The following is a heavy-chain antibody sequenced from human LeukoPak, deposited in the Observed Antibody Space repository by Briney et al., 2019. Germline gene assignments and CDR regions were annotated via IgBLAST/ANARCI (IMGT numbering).Heavy chain of an antibody. V-gene: IGHV5-51*01. CDR3: ARLRTYYYGRGDY. CDR1: GYSFATYW. CDR2: IYPGDSDT. Sequence: GESLRISCKGSGYSFATYWIGWVRQKPGEGLEWMGIIYPGDSDTRYSPSFRGQVTISTDNSISTAYLQWSSLKASDTAMYYCARLRTYYYGRGDYWGQGTLVTVSS. J-gene: IGHJ4*02. D-gene: IGHD3-10*02.